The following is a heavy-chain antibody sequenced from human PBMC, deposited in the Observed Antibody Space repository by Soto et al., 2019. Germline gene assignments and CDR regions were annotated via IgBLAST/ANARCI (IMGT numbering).Heavy chain of an antibody. V-gene: IGHV1-2*04. CDR2: INPNSGGT. J-gene: IGHJ5*02. CDR3: ARERGPHSSSWFIRYNWFDP. Sequence: ASVKVSCKASGYTFPGYYMHWVRQAPGQGLEWMGWINPNSGGTNYAQKFQGWVTMTRDTSISTAYMELSRLRSDDTAVYYCARERGPHSSSWFIRYNWFDPWGQGTLVTVSS. CDR1: GYTFPGYY. D-gene: IGHD6-13*01.